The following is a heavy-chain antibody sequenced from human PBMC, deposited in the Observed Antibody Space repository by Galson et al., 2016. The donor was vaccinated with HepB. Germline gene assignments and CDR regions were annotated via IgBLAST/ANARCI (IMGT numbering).Heavy chain of an antibody. CDR2: INSDGTIS. D-gene: IGHD3-10*01. CDR1: GFAFGSHW. J-gene: IGHJ4*02. V-gene: IGHV3-74*01. CDR3: ARDSGRGYFEF. Sequence: SLRLSCAASGFAFGSHWMHWVRQVPGKGLVWVSRINSDGTISNYADSVKGRFTISRDNAKNSLYLQMSSLRVEDTAVYYCARDSGRGYFEFWGQGTLATVSS.